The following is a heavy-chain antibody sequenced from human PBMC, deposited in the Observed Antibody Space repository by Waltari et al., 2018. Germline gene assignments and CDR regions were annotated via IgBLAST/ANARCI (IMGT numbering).Heavy chain of an antibody. CDR1: GFTFSSYA. J-gene: IGHJ4*02. CDR2: ISYDGSNK. D-gene: IGHD1-26*01. V-gene: IGHV3-30-3*01. CDR3: ARYTGGSG. Sequence: QVQLVESGGGVVQPGRSLRLSCAASGFTFSSYAMHWVRQAPGKGLEWVAVISYDGSNKYYADSVKGRFTISRDNSKNTLYLQMNSLRAEDTAVYYCARYTGGSGWGQGTLVTVSS.